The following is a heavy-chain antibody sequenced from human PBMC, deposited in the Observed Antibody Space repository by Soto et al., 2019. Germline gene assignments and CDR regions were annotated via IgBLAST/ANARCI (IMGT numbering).Heavy chain of an antibody. CDR2: ISPDGGRT. CDR3: ATRDPGHY. J-gene: IGHJ1*01. CDR1: GYTFPTYY. V-gene: IGHV1-46*01. D-gene: IGHD3-10*01. Sequence: AAVKVSCKGSGYTFPTYYINWVRQAPGQGLEWMGIISPDGGRTSYAQKFQGRVTMTRDTSTSTVYMELSSLRSEDTAVYYCATRDPGHYWGQGTLVTVSS.